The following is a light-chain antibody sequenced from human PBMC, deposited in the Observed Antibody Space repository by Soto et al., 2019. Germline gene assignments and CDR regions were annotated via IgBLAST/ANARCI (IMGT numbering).Light chain of an antibody. CDR2: TNS. CDR3: AAWDGSLNGHV. Sequence: QSVLTQPPSASGTPGQRVTISCSGSSSNIGSNTVHWYQQLPGAAPKLLIYTNSQRPSGVPDRFSASKSGTSASLAISGLQSEDEADYYCAAWDGSLNGHVFGTGTRSPS. J-gene: IGLJ1*01. V-gene: IGLV1-44*01. CDR1: SSNIGSNT.